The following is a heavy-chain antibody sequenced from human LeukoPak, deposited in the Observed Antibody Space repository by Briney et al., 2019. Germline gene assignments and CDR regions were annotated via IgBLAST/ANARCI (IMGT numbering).Heavy chain of an antibody. CDR2: ISGSGGST. Sequence: PGGSLRLSCAASGFTFSSYAMSWVRQAPGKGLEWVSAISGSGGSTYYADSVKGRFTISRDNSKNTLYLQMNSLRAEDTAVYYCAKGYCSSTSCYTVSRAIDIWGQGTMVTVSS. CDR3: AKGYCSSTSCYTVSRAIDI. V-gene: IGHV3-23*01. J-gene: IGHJ3*02. D-gene: IGHD2-2*02. CDR1: GFTFSSYA.